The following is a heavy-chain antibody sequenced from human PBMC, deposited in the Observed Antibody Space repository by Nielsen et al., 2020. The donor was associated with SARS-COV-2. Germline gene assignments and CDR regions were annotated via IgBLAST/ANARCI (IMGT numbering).Heavy chain of an antibody. CDR2: IFYNGST. CDR3: ARHRAIFGVGIMQYYFDY. V-gene: IGHV4-39*01. CDR1: GVSIRSSSYY. Sequence: SETLSLTCTVSGVSIRSSSYYWGWIRQPPGKGLEWIGSIFYNGSTDYNPSLKSRATISVDTSKNHFSLTLSSVTAADTAVYHCARHRAIFGVGIMQYYFDYWGQGTLVTVSS. D-gene: IGHD3-3*01. J-gene: IGHJ4*02.